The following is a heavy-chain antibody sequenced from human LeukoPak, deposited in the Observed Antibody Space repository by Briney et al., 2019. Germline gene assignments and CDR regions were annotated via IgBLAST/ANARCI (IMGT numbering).Heavy chain of an antibody. V-gene: IGHV4-34*01. D-gene: IGHD2-2*01. J-gene: IGHJ5*02. CDR2: INHSGST. CDR3: ARVASNGGVVVPAFKGFDP. Sequence: SETLSLTCAVYGGSFSGYYWSWIRQPPGKGLEWIGEINHSGSTNYNPSLKSRVTISVDTSKNQFSLKLSSVTAADTAVYYCARVASNGGVVVPAFKGFDPWGQGTLVTVSS. CDR1: GGSFSGYY.